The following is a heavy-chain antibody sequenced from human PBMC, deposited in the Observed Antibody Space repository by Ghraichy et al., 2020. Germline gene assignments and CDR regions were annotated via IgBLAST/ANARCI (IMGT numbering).Heavy chain of an antibody. J-gene: IGHJ6*02. CDR1: GGTFSSYA. CDR3: AIHILGCSSTSCYIETSYYYGMDV. Sequence: SVKVSCKASGGTFSSYAISWVRQAPGQGLEWMGGIIPIFGTANYAQKFQGRVTITADESTSTAYMELSSLRSEDTAVYYCAIHILGCSSTSCYIETSYYYGMDVWGQGTTVTVSS. V-gene: IGHV1-69*13. CDR2: IIPIFGTA. D-gene: IGHD2-2*02.